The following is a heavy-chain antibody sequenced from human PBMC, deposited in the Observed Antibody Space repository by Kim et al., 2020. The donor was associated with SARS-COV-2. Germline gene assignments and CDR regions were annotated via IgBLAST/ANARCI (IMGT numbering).Heavy chain of an antibody. Sequence: SETLSLTCAVYGGSFSGYYWSWIRQPPGKGLEWIGEINHSGSTNYNPSLKSRVTISVDTSKNQFSLKLSSVTAADTAVYYCTRHYDSSGYYNPPDAFDIWGQGTMVTVSS. CDR1: GGSFSGYY. CDR2: INHSGST. D-gene: IGHD3-22*01. CDR3: TRHYDSSGYYNPPDAFDI. V-gene: IGHV4-34*01. J-gene: IGHJ3*02.